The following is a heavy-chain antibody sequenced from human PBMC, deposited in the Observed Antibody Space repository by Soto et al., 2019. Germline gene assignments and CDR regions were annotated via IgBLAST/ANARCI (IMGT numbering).Heavy chain of an antibody. V-gene: IGHV4-34*01. CDR1: GGSFSGYY. Sequence: PSETLSLTCAVYGGSFSGYYWSWIRQPPGKGLEWIGEINHSGSTNYNPSLKSRVTISVDTSKNQFSLKLSSVTAADAAVYYCARPFLEWLLGAFDIWGQGTTVTVSS. J-gene: IGHJ3*02. D-gene: IGHD3-3*01. CDR2: INHSGST. CDR3: ARPFLEWLLGAFDI.